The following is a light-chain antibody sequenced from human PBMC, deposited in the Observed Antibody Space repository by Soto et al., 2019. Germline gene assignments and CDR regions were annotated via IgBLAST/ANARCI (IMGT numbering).Light chain of an antibody. CDR2: GNS. V-gene: IGLV1-40*01. Sequence: QSALTRPPSVSGAPGQRVTISCTGSSSNIGAGYDVQWYQQLPGAAPKLLIFGNSNRPSGVPDRFSGSRSGTSASLAITGLQAEDEADYFCQSYDISLSVSVIFGGGTKVTVL. CDR1: SSNIGAGYD. J-gene: IGLJ2*01. CDR3: QSYDISLSVSVI.